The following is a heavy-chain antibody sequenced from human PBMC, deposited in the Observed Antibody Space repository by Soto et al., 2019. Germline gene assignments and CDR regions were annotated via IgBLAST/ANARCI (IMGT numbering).Heavy chain of an antibody. J-gene: IGHJ4*02. CDR2: IYFSGSA. CDR3: AKSSVRGIKHS. V-gene: IGHV4-31*03. D-gene: IGHD3-10*01. CDR1: GDFLSRGGYY. Sequence: QVQLQESGPGLVKPSQTLSLTCTVSGDFLSRGGYYWSWIRQHPGKGLEWIGYIYFSGSAYYNPSLKSRVTMSIDTSKNQFSLRLTSLTAADTAVYYCAKSSVRGIKHSWGQGTLAIVSS.